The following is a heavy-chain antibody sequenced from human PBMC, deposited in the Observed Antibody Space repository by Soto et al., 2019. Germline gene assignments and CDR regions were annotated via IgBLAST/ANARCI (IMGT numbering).Heavy chain of an antibody. Sequence: PGGSLRLSCAASGFTFSSYAMSWVRQAPGKGPEWVSAISGSGGSTYYADSVKGRFTISRDNSKNTLYLQMNSLRAEDTAVYYCAKDARDYYGSGSYYNSYYFDYWGQGTLVTVSS. CDR1: GFTFSSYA. CDR2: ISGSGGST. D-gene: IGHD3-10*01. J-gene: IGHJ4*02. CDR3: AKDARDYYGSGSYYNSYYFDY. V-gene: IGHV3-23*01.